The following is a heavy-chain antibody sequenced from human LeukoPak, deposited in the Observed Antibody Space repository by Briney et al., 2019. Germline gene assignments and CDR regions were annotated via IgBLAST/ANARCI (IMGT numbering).Heavy chain of an antibody. J-gene: IGHJ4*02. CDR3: AKGSGIAAAGTSLTFDY. CDR2: ISGSGGST. Sequence: SGGSLRLSCAASGFTFSSYAMSWVCQAPGKGLEWVSVISGSGGSTYYADSVKGRFTIPRDNSKNTLYLQMNSLRAEDTAVYYCAKGSGIAAAGTSLTFDYWGQGTLVTVSS. V-gene: IGHV3-23*01. CDR1: GFTFSSYA. D-gene: IGHD6-13*01.